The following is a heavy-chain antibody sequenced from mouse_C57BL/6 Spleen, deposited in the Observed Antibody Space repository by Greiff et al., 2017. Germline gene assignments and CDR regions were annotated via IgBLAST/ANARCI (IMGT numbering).Heavy chain of an antibody. V-gene: IGHV1-52*01. CDR2: IDPSDSET. Sequence: QVQLKQPGAELVRPGSSVKLSCKASGYTFTSYWMHWVKQRPIQGLEWIGNIDPSDSETHYNQKFKDKATLTVDKSSSTAYMQLSSLTSEDSAVYYCARSGYYLDYWGQGTTLTVSS. CDR1: GYTFTSYW. CDR3: ARSGYYLDY. J-gene: IGHJ2*01. D-gene: IGHD3-1*01.